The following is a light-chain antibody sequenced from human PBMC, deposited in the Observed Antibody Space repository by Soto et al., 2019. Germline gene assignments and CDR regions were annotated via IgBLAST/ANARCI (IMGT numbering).Light chain of an antibody. CDR2: TAS. Sequence: DIQMTQSPSSLPASVGDRFTITCRASQSISNYLNWYQQQPGKAPKLLIYTASNLQSGVPSRFSGGGSGTDFTLTISRLEPEDFAVYYCQQFSSYPLTFGGGTKVDIK. CDR3: QQFSSYPLT. J-gene: IGKJ4*01. V-gene: IGKV1-39*01. CDR1: QSISNY.